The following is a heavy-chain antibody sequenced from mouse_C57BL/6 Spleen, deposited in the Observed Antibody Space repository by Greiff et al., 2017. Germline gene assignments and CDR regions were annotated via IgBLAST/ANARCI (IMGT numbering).Heavy chain of an antibody. D-gene: IGHD2-5*01. CDR1: GYSFTSYY. V-gene: IGHV1-66*01. Sequence: VQLQQSGPELVKPGASVKISCKASGYSFTSYYIHWVKQRPGQGLEWIGWIYPGSGNTKYNEKLKGKATLTADTSSSTAYLQLSSLPSEDSAVYYCASYYSNYNMCDYWGQGTTLTVSS. J-gene: IGHJ2*01. CDR2: IYPGSGNT. CDR3: ASYYSNYNMCDY.